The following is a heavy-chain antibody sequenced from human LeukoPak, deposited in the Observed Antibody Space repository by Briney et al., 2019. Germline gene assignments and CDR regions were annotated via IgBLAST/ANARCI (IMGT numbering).Heavy chain of an antibody. CDR3: ARDGCPTTKSGCVGNWFDP. CDR2: MYYTGST. Sequence: SETLSLTCTVSGGSISSHYWSWIRQPPGKGLEWIGYMYYTGSTNYNPSLKSRLTISVDTSKNQFSLRLSSVTAADTAVYYCARDGCPTTKSGCVGNWFDPWGQGTLVTDSS. V-gene: IGHV4-59*11. J-gene: IGHJ5*02. D-gene: IGHD1-26*01. CDR1: GGSISSHY.